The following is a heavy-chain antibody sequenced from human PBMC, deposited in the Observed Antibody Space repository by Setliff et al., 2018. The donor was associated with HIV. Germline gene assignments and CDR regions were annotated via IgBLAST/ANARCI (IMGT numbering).Heavy chain of an antibody. V-gene: IGHV3-23*03. CDR1: GFTFSDYW. CDR2: IYSGGSTT. CDR3: AKSKTKYSSSWYTDIRPDYFQH. Sequence: GGSLRLSCAASGFTFSDYWMSWVRQAPGKGLEWVSFIYSGGSTTYYADSVKGRFTISRDNSKNTLYLQMNSLRAEDTAVYFCAKSKTKYSSSWYTDIRPDYFQHWGQGTLVTVSS. J-gene: IGHJ1*01. D-gene: IGHD6-13*01.